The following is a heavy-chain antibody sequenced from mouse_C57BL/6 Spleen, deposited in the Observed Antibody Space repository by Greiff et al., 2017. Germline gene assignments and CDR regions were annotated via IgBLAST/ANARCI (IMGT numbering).Heavy chain of an antibody. CDR2: INPNNGGT. J-gene: IGHJ2*01. D-gene: IGHD1-1*01. CDR1: GYTFTDYN. V-gene: IGHV1-18*01. Sequence: EVQLQQSGPELVKPGASVKIPCKASGYTFTDYNMDWVKQSHGKSLEWIGDINPNNGGTIYNQKFKGKATLTVDKSSSTAYLELRSLTSEDTAVYYCARDYGSSHYFDYWGQGTTLTVSS. CDR3: ARDYGSSHYFDY.